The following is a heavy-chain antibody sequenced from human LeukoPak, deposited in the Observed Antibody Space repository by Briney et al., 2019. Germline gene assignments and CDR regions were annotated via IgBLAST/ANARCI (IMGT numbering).Heavy chain of an antibody. CDR3: ARGYQYYYDSSGYSY. Sequence: GGSLRLSCAASGFTFSDYYMSWIRQAPGKGLEWVSYISSSGSTIYYTDSVKGRFTISRDNAKNSLYLQMNSLRAEDTAVYYCARGYQYYYDSSGYSYWGQGPLVTVSS. D-gene: IGHD3-22*01. J-gene: IGHJ4*02. CDR1: GFTFSDYY. CDR2: ISSSGSTI. V-gene: IGHV3-11*01.